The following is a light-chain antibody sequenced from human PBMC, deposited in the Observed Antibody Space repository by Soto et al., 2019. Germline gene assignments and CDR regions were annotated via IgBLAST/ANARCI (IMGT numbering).Light chain of an antibody. V-gene: IGKV3-20*01. CDR2: GAS. CDR1: QSVSSSY. CDR3: XXYGRGVT. Sequence: EIVLTQSPGTLSLSPGERATLSCRASQSVSSSYLAWYQQKPGQAPRLLIYGASSRATGIPDRFSGSGSGTDFTLTISRLEXXXXAXXXXXXYGRGVTFGGGTKVEIK. J-gene: IGKJ4*01.